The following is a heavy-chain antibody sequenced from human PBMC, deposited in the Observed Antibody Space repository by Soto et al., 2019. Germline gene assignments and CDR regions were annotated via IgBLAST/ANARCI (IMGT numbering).Heavy chain of an antibody. CDR3: ARVMCGDCSSYYYYSMDV. V-gene: IGHV3-21*01. Sequence: EVQLVESGGGLVKPGGSLRLSCAASGFTFGTFTMSWVRQAPGKGLEWVSSIGTTSTYIYYADSVRGRFTISRDNAKNSLYLQMNSLRAEDTAVYLCARVMCGDCSSYYYYSMDVWGQGSTVNVSS. D-gene: IGHD2-21*02. CDR2: IGTTSTYI. J-gene: IGHJ6*02. CDR1: GFTFGTFT.